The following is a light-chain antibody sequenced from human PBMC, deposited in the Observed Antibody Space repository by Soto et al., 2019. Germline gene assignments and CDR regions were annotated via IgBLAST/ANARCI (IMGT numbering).Light chain of an antibody. CDR2: SNN. J-gene: IGLJ1*01. V-gene: IGLV1-44*01. CDR1: SSNIGSNT. CDR3: EAWDDSPNYV. Sequence: QSVLTQPPSASGTPGQRVTISCSGSSSNIGSNTVNWYQQLPGTAPKLLIYSNNQRPSGVPDRFSGSKSGTSASLAISGLQSEDEADYYCEAWDDSPNYVFGTGTQLTGL.